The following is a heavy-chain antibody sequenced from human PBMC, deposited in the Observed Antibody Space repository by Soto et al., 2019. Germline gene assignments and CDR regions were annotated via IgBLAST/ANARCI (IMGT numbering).Heavy chain of an antibody. CDR1: GFTFSSYS. CDR2: ISSSSSTI. CDR3: AREYGVYSSSSDVGFDY. J-gene: IGHJ4*02. D-gene: IGHD6-13*01. V-gene: IGHV3-48*02. Sequence: GGSLRLSCAASGFTFSSYSMNWFRQAPGKGLEWVSYISSSSSTICYADSVKGRFTISRDNAKNSLYLQMNSLRDEDTAVYYCAREYGVYSSSSDVGFDYWGQGTLVTVSS.